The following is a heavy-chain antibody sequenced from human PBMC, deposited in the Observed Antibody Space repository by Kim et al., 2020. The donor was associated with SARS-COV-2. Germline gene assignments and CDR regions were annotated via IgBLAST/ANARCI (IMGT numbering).Heavy chain of an antibody. Sequence: YADSVKGRFTISRDKSKNTLDLQMNGLRVEDTAVYYCAKQIDGMSSTFDSWGQGSLVTVSS. D-gene: IGHD3-10*01. J-gene: IGHJ4*02. V-gene: IGHV3-23*01. CDR3: AKQIDGMSSTFDS.